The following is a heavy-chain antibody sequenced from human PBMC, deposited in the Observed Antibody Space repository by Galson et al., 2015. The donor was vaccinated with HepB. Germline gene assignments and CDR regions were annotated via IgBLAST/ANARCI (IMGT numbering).Heavy chain of an antibody. CDR2: IIPILGIA. CDR1: GGTFSSYA. Sequence: SVKVSCKASGGTFSSYAISWVRQAPGQGLEWMGRIIPILGIANYAQKFQGRVTITADKSTSTAYMELSSLRSEDTAVYYCARGENAGCSGGSCYGDFVAFDIWGQGTMVTVSS. CDR3: ARGENAGCSGGSCYGDFVAFDI. D-gene: IGHD2-15*01. J-gene: IGHJ3*02. V-gene: IGHV1-69*04.